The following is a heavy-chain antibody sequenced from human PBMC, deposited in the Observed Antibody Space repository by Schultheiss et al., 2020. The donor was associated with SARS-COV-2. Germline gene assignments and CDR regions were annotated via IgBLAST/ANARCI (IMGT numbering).Heavy chain of an antibody. D-gene: IGHD2-15*01. V-gene: IGHV4-34*01. CDR2: VYHSGST. CDR1: GGSFSGYY. Sequence: SETLSLTCAVYGGSFSGYYWSWIRQPPGEGLEWIGEVYHSGSTNYNPSLKRRVTVSVDTSKNQFSLKLSSVTAADTAVYYCARHVVVVVAATRSYWFDPWGQGTLVTVSS. J-gene: IGHJ5*02. CDR3: ARHVVVVVAATRSYWFDP.